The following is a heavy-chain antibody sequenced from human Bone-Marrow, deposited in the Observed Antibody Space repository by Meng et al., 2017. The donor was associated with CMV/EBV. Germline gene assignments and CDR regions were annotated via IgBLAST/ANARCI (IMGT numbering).Heavy chain of an antibody. CDR3: ARGLGARQTGSKPLQYYYGKEV. CDR2: IIPIFGTA. CDR1: GGTFSSYA. D-gene: IGHD6-6*01. J-gene: IGHJ6*01. V-gene: IGHV1-69*05. Sequence: SVKVSCKASGGTFSSYAINWVRQAPGQGLEWMGGIIPIFGTANYAHAEKFQGRVTITTDESTTTGYMELSSLRSDDTAVYYCARGLGARQTGSKPLQYYYGKEVWGQGTTVTVSS.